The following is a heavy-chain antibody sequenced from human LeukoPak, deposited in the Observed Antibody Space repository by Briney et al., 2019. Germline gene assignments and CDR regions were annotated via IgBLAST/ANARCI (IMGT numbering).Heavy chain of an antibody. J-gene: IGHJ3*02. Sequence: PSETLSLTCTVSGYSISSGYYWGWIRQPPGKGLEWIGSIYHSGSTYYNPSLKSRVTISVGTSKNQFSLKLSSVTAADTAVYYCARSRKEDDAFDIWGQGTMVTVSS. CDR3: ARSRKEDDAFDI. CDR1: GYSISSGYY. V-gene: IGHV4-38-2*02. CDR2: IYHSGST.